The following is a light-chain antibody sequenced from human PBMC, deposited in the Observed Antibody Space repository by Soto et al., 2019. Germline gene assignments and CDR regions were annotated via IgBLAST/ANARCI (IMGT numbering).Light chain of an antibody. CDR2: EVI. V-gene: IGLV2-14*01. CDR3: SSYTTSSTVV. Sequence: QSVLTQPASVSGSPGQSITISCTGTSSDVGAYNYVSWYQQHPGKAPKLIIYEVINRPSGVSIRFSGSNSGSTASLTISGLQAEDEADYYCSSYTTSSTVVFGGGTKVTVL. J-gene: IGLJ2*01. CDR1: SSDVGAYNY.